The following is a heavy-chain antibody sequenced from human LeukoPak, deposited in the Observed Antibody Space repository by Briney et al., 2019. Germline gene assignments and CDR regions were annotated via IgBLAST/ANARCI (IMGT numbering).Heavy chain of an antibody. CDR2: IYTSGST. V-gene: IGHV4-61*02. CDR3: ARDDYDLWSGTKNNWFDP. D-gene: IGHD3-3*01. J-gene: IGHJ5*02. CDR1: GGSISSGSYY. Sequence: TLSLTCTVSGGSISSGSYYWSWIRQPAGKGLEWIGRIYTSGSTNYNPSLKSPVTISVDTSKNQFSLKLSSVTAADTAVYYCARDDYDLWSGTKNNWFDPWGQGTLVTVSS.